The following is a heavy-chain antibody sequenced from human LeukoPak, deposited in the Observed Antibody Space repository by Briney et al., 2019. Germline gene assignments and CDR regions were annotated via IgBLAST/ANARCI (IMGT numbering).Heavy chain of an antibody. Sequence: GSLRLSCAASGFTFSSYAMHWGRQAPGKGLEWVAVISYDGSNKYYADSVKGRFTISRDNSKNTLYLQMNSLRAEDTAVYYCARDVYYYDSSGYLDYWGQGTLVTVSS. CDR1: GFTFSSYA. CDR3: ARDVYYYDSSGYLDY. CDR2: ISYDGSNK. D-gene: IGHD3-22*01. V-gene: IGHV3-30*04. J-gene: IGHJ4*02.